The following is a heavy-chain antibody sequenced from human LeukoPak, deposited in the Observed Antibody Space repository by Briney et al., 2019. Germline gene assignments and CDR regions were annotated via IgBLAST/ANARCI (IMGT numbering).Heavy chain of an antibody. D-gene: IGHD3-10*01. CDR3: ARERPANSITMVRGVGSWFDP. CDR2: INPNSGGT. Sequence: ASVKVSCKASGYTFTGYYMHWVRQAPGQGLEWMGWINPNSGGTNYAQKFQGWVTMTRDTSISTAYMELSRLISDDTAVYYCARERPANSITMVRGVGSWFDPWGQGTLVTVSS. J-gene: IGHJ5*02. CDR1: GYTFTGYY. V-gene: IGHV1-2*04.